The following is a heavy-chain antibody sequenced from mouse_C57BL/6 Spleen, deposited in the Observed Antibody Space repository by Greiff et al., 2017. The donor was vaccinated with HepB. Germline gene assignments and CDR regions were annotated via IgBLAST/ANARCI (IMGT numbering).Heavy chain of an antibody. D-gene: IGHD1-1*01. Sequence: EVQLQQSGPGLVKPSQSLSLTCSVTGYSITSGYYWNWIRQFPGNKLEWMGYISYDGSNNYNPSLKNRISITRDTSKNQFFLKLNSVTTEDTATYYCARKGYGSSYDYAMDYWGQGTSVTVSS. J-gene: IGHJ4*01. CDR1: GYSITSGYY. CDR3: ARKGYGSSYDYAMDY. V-gene: IGHV3-6*01. CDR2: ISYDGSN.